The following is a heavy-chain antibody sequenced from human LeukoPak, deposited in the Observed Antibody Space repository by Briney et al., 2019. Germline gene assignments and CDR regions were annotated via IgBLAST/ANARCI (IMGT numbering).Heavy chain of an antibody. CDR1: GYSFTTYC. D-gene: IGHD3-22*01. Sequence: GESLKISCKGSGYSFTTYCIAWGRQMPGKGLEWMGIIYPGDSDTRYSPGFEGQVSISADQSISTAYLQWTSLKASDTAMYYCARDSSGYSLFDYWGQGTLATVSS. CDR3: ARDSSGYSLFDY. J-gene: IGHJ4*02. CDR2: IYPGDSDT. V-gene: IGHV5-51*01.